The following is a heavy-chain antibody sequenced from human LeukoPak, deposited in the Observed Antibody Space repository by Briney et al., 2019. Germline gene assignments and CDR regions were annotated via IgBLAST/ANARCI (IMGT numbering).Heavy chain of an antibody. Sequence: GGSLRLSCAASGFTFDDYAMHWVRQAPGKGLEWVSGISWNIISIGYADSVKGRFTISRDNAKNSLYLQMNSLRAEDTALYYCAKRSSGYYDSFDIWGQGTMVTVSS. CDR2: ISWNIISI. V-gene: IGHV3-9*01. D-gene: IGHD3-22*01. J-gene: IGHJ3*02. CDR3: AKRSSGYYDSFDI. CDR1: GFTFDDYA.